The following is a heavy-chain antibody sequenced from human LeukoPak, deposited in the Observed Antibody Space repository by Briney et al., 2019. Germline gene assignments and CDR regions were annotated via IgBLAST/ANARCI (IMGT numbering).Heavy chain of an antibody. V-gene: IGHV1-46*01. J-gene: IGHJ3*02. CDR2: INPSGGSA. CDR3: ARGYGDYVAFDI. Sequence: ASVKVSCKASGDTFTSYYMHWVRQAPGQGLEWMGIINPSGGSASYAQKFQGRVTMTRDMSTSTVYMELSSLRSEDTAVYYCARGYGDYVAFDIWGQGTMVTVSS. CDR1: GDTFTSYY. D-gene: IGHD4-17*01.